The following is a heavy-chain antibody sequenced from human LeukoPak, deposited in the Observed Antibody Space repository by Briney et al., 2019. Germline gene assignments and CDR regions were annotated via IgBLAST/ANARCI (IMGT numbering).Heavy chain of an antibody. CDR1: GYTFTGYY. J-gene: IGHJ5*02. CDR2: INPNSGGT. CDR3: ARPNVRVYTYGSRNWFDP. Sequence: GASVKVSCKASGYTFTGYYMHWVRQAPGQGLEWMGWINPNSGGTNYAQKFQGRVTMTRDTSISTAYMELSRLRSDDTAVYYCARPNVRVYTYGSRNWFDPWGQGTLVTVSS. D-gene: IGHD5-18*01. V-gene: IGHV1-2*02.